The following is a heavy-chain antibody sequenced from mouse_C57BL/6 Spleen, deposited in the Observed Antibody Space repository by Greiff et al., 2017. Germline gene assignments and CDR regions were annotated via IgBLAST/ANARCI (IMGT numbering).Heavy chain of an antibody. CDR1: GYTFTSYW. J-gene: IGHJ4*01. V-gene: IGHV1-55*01. CDR2: IYPGSGST. CDR3: ARADYDGYYFYAMDY. Sequence: VQLQQPGAELVKPGASVKMSCKASGYTFTSYWITWVKQRPGQGLEWIGDIYPGSGSTNYNEKFKSKATLTVDTSSSTAYMQLSSLTSEDSAVYYCARADYDGYYFYAMDYWGQGTSVTVSS. D-gene: IGHD2-3*01.